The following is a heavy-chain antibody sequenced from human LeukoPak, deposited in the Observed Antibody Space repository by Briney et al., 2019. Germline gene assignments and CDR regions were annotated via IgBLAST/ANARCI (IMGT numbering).Heavy chain of an antibody. Sequence: GGSLRLSCAASGFTFSSFWMIWVRQAPGKGLEWVANIKEDGSVKNYVDSVKGRFTISRDNAKNSLFLQMNSLRAEDTAVYYCARERYGNYNWGQGTLVTVSS. CDR2: IKEDGSVK. J-gene: IGHJ4*02. D-gene: IGHD4-11*01. V-gene: IGHV3-7*03. CDR1: GFTFSSFW. CDR3: ARERYGNYN.